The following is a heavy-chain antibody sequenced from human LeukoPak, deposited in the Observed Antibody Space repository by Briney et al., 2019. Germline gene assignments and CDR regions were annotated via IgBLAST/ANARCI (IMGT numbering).Heavy chain of an antibody. V-gene: IGHV3-23*01. CDR1: GFTFRNYA. D-gene: IGHD3-22*01. CDR2: IGASGADT. CDR3: ARRPRDTRRSYLRAFHE. J-gene: IGHJ3*01. Sequence: GGSLRLSCAASGFTFRNYAMTCVRQAPGKGLEWVSVIGASGADTYYSDSVKGRFTVSRDNPQNTLFLHMSSLRAEHTAVYYCARRPRDTRRSYLRAFHEWGQGTTDSVSS.